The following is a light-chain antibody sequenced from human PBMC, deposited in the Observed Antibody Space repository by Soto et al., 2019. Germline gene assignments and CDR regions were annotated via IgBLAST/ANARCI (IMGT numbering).Light chain of an antibody. CDR3: QQYGSSPPLT. V-gene: IGKV3-20*01. CDR2: GAS. CDR1: QSVSSSY. Sequence: EIVLTQSPGTLSLSPGERATLSCRASQSVSSSYLAWYQQRPGQAPRLLIYGASSRATGIPDRFSGSGSGTDCTLTISRLEPEDVAVYYCQQYGSSPPLTFCGGTKVEIK. J-gene: IGKJ4*01.